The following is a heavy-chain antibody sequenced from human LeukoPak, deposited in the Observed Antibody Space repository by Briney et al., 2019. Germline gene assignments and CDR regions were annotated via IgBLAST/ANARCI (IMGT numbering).Heavy chain of an antibody. J-gene: IGHJ6*03. CDR1: GASISGSGYY. CDR3: ARLRYVWGSYRSPYYYYYYMDV. CDR2: IYYTGNT. D-gene: IGHD3-16*02. Sequence: SETLSLTCAVSGASISGSGYYLGWIRQPPGKGLEWIGNIYYTGNTYYNASLQSRVTISIDTSKNQFSLRLNSVTAADTAMYYCARLRYVWGSYRSPYYYYYYMDVWGKGTTVTVSS. V-gene: IGHV4-39*01.